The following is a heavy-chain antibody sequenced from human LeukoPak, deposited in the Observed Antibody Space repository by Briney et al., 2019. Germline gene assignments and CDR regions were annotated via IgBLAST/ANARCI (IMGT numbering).Heavy chain of an antibody. Sequence: SGGSLRLSCAASGFTFSSYWMSWVRQAPGKGLEWVANIKQDGSEKYYVDSVKGRFTISRDNAKNSLYLQMNSLRAEDTAVYYCARDRETYDFWSGYYKDVWGKGTTVIVSS. CDR3: ARDRETYDFWSGYYKDV. D-gene: IGHD3-3*01. CDR1: GFTFSSYW. V-gene: IGHV3-7*01. CDR2: IKQDGSEK. J-gene: IGHJ6*04.